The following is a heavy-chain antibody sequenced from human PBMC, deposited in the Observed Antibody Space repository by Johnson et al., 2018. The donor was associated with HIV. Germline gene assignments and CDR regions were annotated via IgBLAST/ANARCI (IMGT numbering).Heavy chain of an antibody. D-gene: IGHD6-6*01. J-gene: IGHJ3*02. Sequence: QVQLVESGGGLVQPGGSLRLSCAASGFTFSSYGMHWVRQAPGKGLEWVAVIWYDGSNKYYADSVKGRFTISRDNSKNTLYLQMNSLSAEDTAVYYCARSGAASIAARGDAFDIWGQGTMVTVSS. CDR3: ARSGAASIAARGDAFDI. CDR2: IWYDGSNK. V-gene: IGHV3-33*01. CDR1: GFTFSSYG.